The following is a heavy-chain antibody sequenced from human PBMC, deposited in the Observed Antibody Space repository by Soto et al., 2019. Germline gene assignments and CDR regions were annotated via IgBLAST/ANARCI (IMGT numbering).Heavy chain of an antibody. J-gene: IGHJ4*02. CDR3: AKHNAITGTTGGFDY. D-gene: IGHD1-7*01. Sequence: EVQLVESGGGLVQPGRSLRLSCAASGFTFDDYAMHWVRQAPGKGLEWVSGISWNSGSIGYADSVKGRFTISRDNAKNSLYLQMNSLRAEDMALYYCAKHNAITGTTGGFDYWGQGTLVTVSS. CDR1: GFTFDDYA. V-gene: IGHV3-9*03. CDR2: ISWNSGSI.